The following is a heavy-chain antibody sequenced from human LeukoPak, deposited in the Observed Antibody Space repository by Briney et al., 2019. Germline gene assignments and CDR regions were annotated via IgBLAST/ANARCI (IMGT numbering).Heavy chain of an antibody. CDR3: ASGIVSRRRYFQH. CDR2: IYHSGST. V-gene: IGHV4-4*02. J-gene: IGHJ1*01. D-gene: IGHD2-21*01. CDR1: GGSISSSNW. Sequence: SGTLSLTCAVTGGSISSSNWWSWVRQPPGKGLEWIGEIYHSGSTNYNPSLKSRVTISVDKSKNQFSLKLSSVTAADTAVYYCASGIVSRRRYFQHWGQGTLVTVSS.